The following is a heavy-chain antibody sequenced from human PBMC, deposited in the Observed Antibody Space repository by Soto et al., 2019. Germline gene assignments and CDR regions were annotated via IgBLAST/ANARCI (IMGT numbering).Heavy chain of an antibody. CDR3: ARGQENYDFWSGYYYYYMDV. CDR1: GFTFSSYD. Sequence: GGSLRLSCAASGFTFSSYDMHWVRQATGKGLEWVSAIGTAGDTYYPGSVKGRFTISRENAKNSLYLQMNSLRAGDTAVYYCARGQENYDFWSGYYYYYMDVWGKGTTVTVSS. D-gene: IGHD3-3*01. V-gene: IGHV3-13*01. J-gene: IGHJ6*03. CDR2: IGTAGDT.